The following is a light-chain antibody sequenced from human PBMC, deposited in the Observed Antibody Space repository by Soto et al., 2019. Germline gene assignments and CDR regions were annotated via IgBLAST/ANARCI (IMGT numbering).Light chain of an antibody. V-gene: IGKV3-11*01. J-gene: IGKJ5*01. CDR3: QQRGDWPPIT. CDR1: QSVSTF. CDR2: NAS. Sequence: EILFTQSPATLSLSPGERGILSWRASQSVSTFLAWFQQKPGQPPRLIIYNASNRTTGIPARFSGSGSGTDFTLTVSSLEPEDFAVYYCQQRGDWPPITFGQGTRLEI.